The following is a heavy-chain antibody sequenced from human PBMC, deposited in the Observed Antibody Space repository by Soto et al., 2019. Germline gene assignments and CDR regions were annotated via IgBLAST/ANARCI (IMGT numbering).Heavy chain of an antibody. CDR3: AKSQEIGTHFFYS. Sequence: EVQLVESGGNWEQPGGSLRLSCEASGFTFSGFDMHWVRQPTGKGLEWVSSIGTAGGTYYAVSVKGRFTISRDNAKNSLSLQMNSLRAGDMAVYFCAKSQEIGTHFFYSWGQGTQVTVSS. D-gene: IGHD6-13*01. J-gene: IGHJ4*02. CDR1: GFTFSGFD. V-gene: IGHV3-13*01. CDR2: IGTAGGT.